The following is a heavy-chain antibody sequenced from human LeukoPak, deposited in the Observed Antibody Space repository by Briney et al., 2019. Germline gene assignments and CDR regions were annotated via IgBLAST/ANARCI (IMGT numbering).Heavy chain of an antibody. CDR3: ARSGYSSGWLFDY. D-gene: IGHD6-19*01. Sequence: PSETLSLTCAVSGYSISSGYYWGWIRQPPGKGLEWIGSIYHSGSTYYNPSLKSRVPISVDTSKNQFSLKLSSVTAADTAVYYCARSGYSSGWLFDYWGQGTLVTVSS. V-gene: IGHV4-38-2*01. J-gene: IGHJ4*02. CDR1: GYSISSGYY. CDR2: IYHSGST.